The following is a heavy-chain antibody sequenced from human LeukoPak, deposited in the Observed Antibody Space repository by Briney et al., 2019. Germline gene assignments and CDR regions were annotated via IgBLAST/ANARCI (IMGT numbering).Heavy chain of an antibody. V-gene: IGHV4-39*01. CDR1: GGSISSSSYY. CDR3: ASVAMVLYFDY. D-gene: IGHD5-18*01. J-gene: IGHJ4*02. Sequence: PSETLSLTCTVSGGSISSSSYYWGRIRQPPGKGLEWIGSIYYSGSTYYIPSLKSRVTISVDTSTTQFSLKLSSVTAADTAVYYCASVAMVLYFDYWGQGTLVTLSS. CDR2: IYYSGST.